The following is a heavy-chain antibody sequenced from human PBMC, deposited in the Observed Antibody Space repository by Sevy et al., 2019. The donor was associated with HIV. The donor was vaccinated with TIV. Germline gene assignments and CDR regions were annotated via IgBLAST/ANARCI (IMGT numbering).Heavy chain of an antibody. V-gene: IGHV3-23*01. CDR2: ISGSGGTT. Sequence: GESLKISCAASGFTFSSYAMSWVRQAPGKGLEWVSAISGSGGTTYYADSVKGRFTISRYNSKNTLYRQRNSLRAEDTAVYYCAKNLYYGGQGTLVTFSS. CDR3: AKNLYY. J-gene: IGHJ4*02. CDR1: GFTFSSYA.